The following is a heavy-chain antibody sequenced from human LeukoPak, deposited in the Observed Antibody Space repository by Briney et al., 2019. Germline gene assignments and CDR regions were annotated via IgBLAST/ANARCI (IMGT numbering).Heavy chain of an antibody. CDR1: GYTFTGYY. CDR2: INPNSGGT. V-gene: IGHV1-2*06. J-gene: IGHJ4*02. CDR3: ARVEYSYGYDFDY. Sequence: ASLKVSCKASGYTFTGYYMHWVRQAPGQGLEWMGRINPNSGGTNYAQKFQGRVTMTRDTSISTAYMELSRLRSDDTAVDYCARVEYSYGYDFDYWGQGTLVTVSS. D-gene: IGHD5-18*01.